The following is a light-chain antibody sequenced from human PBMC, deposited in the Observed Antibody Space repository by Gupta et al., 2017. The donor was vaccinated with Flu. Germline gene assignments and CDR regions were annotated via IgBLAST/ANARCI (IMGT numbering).Light chain of an antibody. V-gene: IGKV1-39*01. CDR3: LQSYEVPYT. J-gene: IGKJ2*01. CDR2: AAS. Sequence: GDRVTITCRASVNIGSYLNWYQQKVGKAPKLLMYAASHLQSGVPSRITGSGTGTEFTLNIGSLQPEDSATYYCLQSYEVPYTFGQGTKLEIK. CDR1: VNIGSY.